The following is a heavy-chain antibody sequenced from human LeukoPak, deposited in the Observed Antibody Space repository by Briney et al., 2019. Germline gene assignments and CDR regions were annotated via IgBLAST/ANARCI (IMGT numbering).Heavy chain of an antibody. V-gene: IGHV1-69*06. D-gene: IGHD4-23*01. CDR3: AGDGGNGAFDY. Sequence: SVKVSCKASGGTFSSYAISWVRQAPGQGLEWMGGIIPIFGTANYAQKFQGRVTITADKSTSTAYMELSSLRSEETAVYYCAGDGGNGAFDYWGQGNLVTVSS. CDR1: GGTFSSYA. CDR2: IIPIFGTA. J-gene: IGHJ4*02.